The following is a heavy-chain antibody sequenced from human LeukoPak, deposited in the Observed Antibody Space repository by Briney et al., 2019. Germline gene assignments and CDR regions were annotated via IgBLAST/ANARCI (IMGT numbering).Heavy chain of an antibody. J-gene: IGHJ4*02. D-gene: IGHD6-19*01. CDR1: GGSISSGSYY. CDR2: IYYSGST. V-gene: IGHV4-39*01. Sequence: SETLSLTCTVSGGSISSGSYYWSWIRQPPGKGLEWIGSIYYSGSTYYNPSLKSRVTISVDTSKNQFSLKLSSVTAADTAVYYCARHVEIAVAGPIDYWGQGTLVTVSS. CDR3: ARHVEIAVAGPIDY.